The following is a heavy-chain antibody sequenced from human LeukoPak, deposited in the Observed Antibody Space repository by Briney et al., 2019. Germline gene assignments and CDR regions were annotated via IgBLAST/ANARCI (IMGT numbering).Heavy chain of an antibody. CDR2: IRNDGSNK. Sequence: PGGSLRLSCAASGFTFSSYGMHWVRQAPGKGLEWVAFIRNDGSNKYYADSVKGRFTISRDNSKNTLFLQMNTLRAEDTAVYYCVGFDYWGQGTLVTVSS. CDR1: GFTFSSYG. V-gene: IGHV3-30*02. J-gene: IGHJ4*02. CDR3: VGFDY.